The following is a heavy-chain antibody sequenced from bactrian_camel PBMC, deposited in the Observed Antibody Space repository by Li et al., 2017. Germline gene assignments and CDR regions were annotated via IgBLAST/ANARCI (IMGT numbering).Heavy chain of an antibody. CDR2: IDGDGRT. CDR1: SDFDSEHLFRNNC. J-gene: IGHJ6*01. CDR3: AAGQTCGNWWKASEFGY. D-gene: IGHD7*01. Sequence: HVQLVESGGGSVQAGGSLKLSCAASSDFDSEHLFRNNCIGWFRQAPGKGREGVAAIDGDGRTSYADSVKGRFTISQDNAKNTLYLQMNNLKPEDTAMYYCAAGQTCGNWWKASEFGYWGQGTQVTVS. V-gene: IGHV3S53*01.